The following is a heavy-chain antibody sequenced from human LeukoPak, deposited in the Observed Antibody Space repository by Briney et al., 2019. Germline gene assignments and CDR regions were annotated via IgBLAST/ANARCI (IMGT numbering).Heavy chain of an antibody. J-gene: IGHJ5*02. V-gene: IGHV3-7*01. D-gene: IGHD3-10*01. CDR3: ARQPGSHGVFWFDP. Sequence: GGSLRLSCAASGFTLSSDWMSLVRQAPGKGLGWVANIKQVGRENYYVDSVKGRLSISTDNAKSSLYLQMTSLRAEDTAVYYCARQPGSHGVFWFDPWGQGTLVTVSS. CDR1: GFTLSSDW. CDR2: IKQVGREN.